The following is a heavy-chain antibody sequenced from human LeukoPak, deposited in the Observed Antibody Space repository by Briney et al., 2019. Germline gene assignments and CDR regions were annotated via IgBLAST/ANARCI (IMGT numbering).Heavy chain of an antibody. V-gene: IGHV4-61*02. J-gene: IGHJ6*03. CDR3: ARDAVGATYCYYYYMDV. D-gene: IGHD1-26*01. Sequence: SETLSLTCTVSGGSISSGSYYWSWIRQPAGKGLEWIGRIYTSGSTNYNPSLKSRVTISVDTSKNQFSLKLSSVTAADTAVYYCARDAVGATYCYYYYMDVWGKGTTVTVSS. CDR2: IYTSGST. CDR1: GGSISSGSYY.